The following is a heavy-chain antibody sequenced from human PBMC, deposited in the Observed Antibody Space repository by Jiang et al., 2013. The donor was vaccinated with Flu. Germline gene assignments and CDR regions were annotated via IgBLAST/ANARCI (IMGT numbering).Heavy chain of an antibody. D-gene: IGHD3-9*01. J-gene: IGHJ5*02. V-gene: IGHV1-18*01. CDR2: ISGYNGKT. Sequence: GAEVKKPGASVKVSCKASGYTFTHYGISWVRQAPGQGLEWMGWISGYNGKTNYAQKVQGRVSMTTDTSTSTAYMEVRSLRSDDTAVYYCARDRPDYDILTGNYRDWFDPWGQGTLVTVSS. CDR1: GYTFTHYG. CDR3: ARDRPDYDILTGNYRDWFDP.